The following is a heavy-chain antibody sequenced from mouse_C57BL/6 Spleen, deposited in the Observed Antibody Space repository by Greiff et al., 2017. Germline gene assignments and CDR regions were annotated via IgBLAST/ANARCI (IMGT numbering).Heavy chain of an antibody. J-gene: IGHJ4*01. CDR3: ARLVATDYAMDY. V-gene: IGHV14-2*01. CDR1: GFNIKDYY. Sequence: VQLKESGAELVKPGASVKLSCTASGFNIKDYYMHWVKQRTEQGLEWIGRIDPEDGETKYAPKFQGKATITADTSSHPAYLHLSSLTSEYTAVYYCARLVATDYAMDYWGQGTSVTVSS. D-gene: IGHD1-1*01. CDR2: IDPEDGET.